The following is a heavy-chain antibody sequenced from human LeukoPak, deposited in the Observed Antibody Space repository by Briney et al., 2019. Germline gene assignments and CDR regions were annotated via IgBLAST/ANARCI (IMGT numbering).Heavy chain of an antibody. J-gene: IGHJ5*02. Sequence: ASVKVSCKASGGTFSSYAISWVRQAPGQGLEWMGGIIPIFGTANYAQKFQGRVTVTTDESTSTAYMELSSLRSEDTAVYYCARNFLTGENWFDPWGQGTLVTVSS. CDR3: ARNFLTGENWFDP. CDR2: IIPIFGTA. V-gene: IGHV1-69*05. D-gene: IGHD1-20*01. CDR1: GGTFSSYA.